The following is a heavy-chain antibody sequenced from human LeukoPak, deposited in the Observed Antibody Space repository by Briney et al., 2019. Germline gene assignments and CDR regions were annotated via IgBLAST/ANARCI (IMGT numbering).Heavy chain of an antibody. Sequence: GSGPTLVNPTQTLTLTCTFSGFSLSTSGVGVGWIRQPPGKALEWLALIYWDDDKRYSPSLKSRLTITKDTSKNQVVLTMTNMDPVDTATYYCAHINQPCRGGSCYSDWFDPWGQGTLVTVSS. CDR1: GFSLSTSGVG. D-gene: IGHD2-15*01. V-gene: IGHV2-5*02. J-gene: IGHJ5*02. CDR3: AHINQPCRGGSCYSDWFDP. CDR2: IYWDDDK.